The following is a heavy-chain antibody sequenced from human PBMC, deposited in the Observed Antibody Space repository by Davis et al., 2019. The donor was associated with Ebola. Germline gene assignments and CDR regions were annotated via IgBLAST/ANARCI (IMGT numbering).Heavy chain of an antibody. J-gene: IGHJ4*02. Sequence: GSLRLSCTVSGGSISSYYWSWIRQSPGKALEWIAFIYYSETTKYNPSLKSRVTISVDTSKNQFSLKLSSVTAADTAVYYCARGPFDDILTGYYWNFDYWGQGTLVTVSS. D-gene: IGHD3-9*01. CDR3: ARGPFDDILTGYYWNFDY. CDR1: GGSISSYY. V-gene: IGHV4-59*12. CDR2: IYYSETT.